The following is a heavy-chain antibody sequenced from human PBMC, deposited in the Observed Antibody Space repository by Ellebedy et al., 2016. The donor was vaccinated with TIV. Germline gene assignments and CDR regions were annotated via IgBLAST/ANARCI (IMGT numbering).Heavy chain of an antibody. V-gene: IGHV3-11*06. J-gene: IGHJ5*02. CDR1: GFTFSDYY. D-gene: IGHD1-26*01. CDR3: ARGLREWDLKSGIVPGNWFDP. Sequence: GESLKISCAASGFTFSDYYMSWIRQAPGKGLDWVSYISSSSGYTNYADSVKGRFTISRDNAKNSLYLQMNSLRAEDTAVYYCARGLREWDLKSGIVPGNWFDPWGQGTLVTVSS. CDR2: ISSSSGYT.